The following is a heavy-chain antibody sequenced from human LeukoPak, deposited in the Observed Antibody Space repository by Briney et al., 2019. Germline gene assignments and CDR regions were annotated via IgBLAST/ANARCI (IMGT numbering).Heavy chain of an antibody. CDR1: GFTFNSYA. Sequence: PGGSLRLSCAASGFTFNSYAMSWVRQAPGKGLEWVSGITNGGSTYYADSVEGRFTISRDNSKNTLNLQMNSLRAEDTAVYYCAKEIDYYDSSGYYNFDYWGQGTLVTVSS. V-gene: IGHV3-23*01. J-gene: IGHJ4*02. CDR2: ITNGGST. CDR3: AKEIDYYDSSGYYNFDY. D-gene: IGHD3-22*01.